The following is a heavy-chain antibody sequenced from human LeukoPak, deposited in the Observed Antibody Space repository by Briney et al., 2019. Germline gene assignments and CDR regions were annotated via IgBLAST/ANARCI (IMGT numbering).Heavy chain of an antibody. CDR3: ARDSLLYYYDSSGGLDY. V-gene: IGHV3-11*01. Sequence: PGGSLRLSCAASGFTFSDYYMSWIRQAPGKGLEWVSYISSRGSTIYYADSVKGRFTISRDNAKNSLYLQMNSLRAEDTAVYYCARDSLLYYYDSSGGLDYWGQGTLVTVSS. D-gene: IGHD3-22*01. CDR2: ISSRGSTI. CDR1: GFTFSDYY. J-gene: IGHJ4*02.